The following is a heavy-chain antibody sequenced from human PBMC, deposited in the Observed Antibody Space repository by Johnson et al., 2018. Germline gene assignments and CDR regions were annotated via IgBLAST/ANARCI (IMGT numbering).Heavy chain of an antibody. CDR2: IGTSGITI. Sequence: VQLVESGGGLVKPGGSLRLTCAGSGFTFRDYYMSWIRPAPGKGLEWISYIGTSGITIYYADSVKGRFTISRDNAKNSLNLQMNSLRVEDTAVYYCAKGAGADFDYWGQGTLVTVSS. D-gene: IGHD1-26*01. CDR1: GFTFRDYY. V-gene: IGHV3-11*01. CDR3: AKGAGADFDY. J-gene: IGHJ4*02.